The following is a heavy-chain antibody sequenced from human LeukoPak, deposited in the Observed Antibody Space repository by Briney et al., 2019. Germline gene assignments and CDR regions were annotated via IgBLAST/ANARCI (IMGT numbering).Heavy chain of an antibody. D-gene: IGHD2-15*01. CDR2: ISYRGTT. CDR1: GVSVSSSY. J-gene: IGHJ2*01. V-gene: IGHV4-59*02. CDR3: ARDPGSCSGGSCSFYWYFDL. Sequence: SETLSLTCTVSGVSVSSSYWSWIRQSPGKGLEWIGYISYRGTTKYNPSLQGRVTISMDASKNQLSLNLSSVTPADTAVYYCARDPGSCSGGSCSFYWYFDLWGRGTLVSVSS.